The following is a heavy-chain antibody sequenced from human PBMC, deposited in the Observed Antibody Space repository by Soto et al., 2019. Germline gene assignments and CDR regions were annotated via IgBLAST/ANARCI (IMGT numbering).Heavy chain of an antibody. D-gene: IGHD5-12*01. J-gene: IGHJ4*02. CDR1: GFSLTSGVG. V-gene: IGHV2-5*02. CDR2: IYWDDDK. Sequence: QITLKESGPTLVRPPQTLTLTCTFSGFSLTSGVGLGWIRQPPGKALEWLALIYWDDDKRYSPSLKNRLTITKDTSKNQVVRTMTNVGPVDTATYFCAHIDPEIVTVGGQGGCDYWGQGTLVTVSS. CDR3: AHIDPEIVTVGGQGGCDY.